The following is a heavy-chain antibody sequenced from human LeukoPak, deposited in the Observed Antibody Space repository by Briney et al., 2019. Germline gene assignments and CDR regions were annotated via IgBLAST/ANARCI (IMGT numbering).Heavy chain of an antibody. J-gene: IGHJ5*02. CDR3: VRGQPIAVSGSYLVDP. Sequence: ASVKVSRKASVYTFSGYHMHWVRQAPGQGLEWMGWIDPNSGGTKSAQNFQGRVTMARETSISTVYMELSRLRADDTAVYYGVRGQPIAVSGSYLVDPWGQGTLVTVSS. CDR1: VYTFSGYH. V-gene: IGHV1-2*02. CDR2: IDPNSGGT. D-gene: IGHD1-26*01.